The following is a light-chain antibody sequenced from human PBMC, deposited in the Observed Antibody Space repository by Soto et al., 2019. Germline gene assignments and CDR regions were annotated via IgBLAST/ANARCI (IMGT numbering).Light chain of an antibody. J-gene: IGLJ1*01. V-gene: IGLV2-14*01. Sequence: QSALTQPASVSGSPGQSITISCTGTSSDVGNYNYVSWYQQHAGKALQLLIYEVSHRPSGVSNRFSGSKSGNTASLTISGLQADDEADYYCNSYTTSTTQYVFGTGTKVTVL. CDR1: SSDVGNYNY. CDR2: EVS. CDR3: NSYTTSTTQYV.